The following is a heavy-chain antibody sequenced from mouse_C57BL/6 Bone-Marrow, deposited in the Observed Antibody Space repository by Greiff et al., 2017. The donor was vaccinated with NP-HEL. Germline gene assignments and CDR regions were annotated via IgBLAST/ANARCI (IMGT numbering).Heavy chain of an antibody. CDR2: INPSTGGT. V-gene: IGHV1-42*01. Sequence: EVKLMESGPELVKPGASVKISCKASGYSFTGYYMNWVKQSPEKSLEWIGEINPSTGGTTYNQKFKAKATLTVDKSSSTAYMQLKSLTSEDSAVYYCAREDYYGYYYAMDYWGQGTSVTVSS. CDR3: AREDYYGYYYAMDY. D-gene: IGHD1-1*01. J-gene: IGHJ4*01. CDR1: GYSFTGYY.